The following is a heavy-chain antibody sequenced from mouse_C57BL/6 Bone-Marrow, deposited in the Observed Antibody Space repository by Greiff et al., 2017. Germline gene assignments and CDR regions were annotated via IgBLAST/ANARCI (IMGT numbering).Heavy chain of an antibody. D-gene: IGHD1-1*01. J-gene: IGHJ2*01. CDR3: ARARITTVVGY. V-gene: IGHV1-59*01. CDR2: IDPSDSYT. CDR1: GYTFTSYW. Sequence: QVHVKQSGAELVRPGTSVKLSCKASGYTFTSYWMHWVKQRPGQGLEWIGVIDPSDSYTNYNQKFKGKATLTVDTSSSTAYMQLSSLTSEDSAVYYCARARITTVVGYWGQGTTLTVSS.